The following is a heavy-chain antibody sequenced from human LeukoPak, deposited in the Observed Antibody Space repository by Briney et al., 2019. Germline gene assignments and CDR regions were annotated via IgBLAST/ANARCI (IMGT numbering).Heavy chain of an antibody. CDR3: ARGSATGYFDY. Sequence: PGGSLRLSCAASGFTFSSYALTWVRQAPGKGLEWVSSVSESGGSTYYADSVKGRFTASKDSSKNTLYSQMNNLRADDTAVYYCARGSATGYFDYWGQGSLVTVSS. V-gene: IGHV3-23*01. CDR1: GFTFSSYA. CDR2: VSESGGST. J-gene: IGHJ4*02.